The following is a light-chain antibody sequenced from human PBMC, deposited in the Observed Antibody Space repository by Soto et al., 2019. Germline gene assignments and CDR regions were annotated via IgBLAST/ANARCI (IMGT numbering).Light chain of an antibody. V-gene: IGKV4-1*01. CDR1: QSVLYSSNNKNY. Sequence: DIVMTQSPDSLAVSLGERATINCKSSQSVLYSSNNKNYLAWYQQKPGQPPKLLIYWASTRESGVPDRFSGSGSGTDFTLTISSLQAEDVAVYYCQQYHSTPNTFGQGTKLDIK. CDR3: QQYHSTPNT. CDR2: WAS. J-gene: IGKJ2*01.